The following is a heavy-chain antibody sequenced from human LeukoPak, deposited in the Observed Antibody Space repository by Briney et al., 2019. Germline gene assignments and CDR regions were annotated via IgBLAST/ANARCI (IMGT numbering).Heavy chain of an antibody. CDR2: INPKNGGA. J-gene: IGHJ5*02. CDR3: ARASFWESPINWFDP. V-gene: IGHV1-2*07. CDR1: GFTFTGYY. D-gene: IGHD3-16*01. Sequence: ASVKVSCKASGFTFTGYYMHWVRQAPGQGLEWMGWINPKNGGANYAPSFQGRVTMTRDRSISTVYMELTRLTSDDTAVYYCARASFWESPINWFDPWGQGTLVTVSS.